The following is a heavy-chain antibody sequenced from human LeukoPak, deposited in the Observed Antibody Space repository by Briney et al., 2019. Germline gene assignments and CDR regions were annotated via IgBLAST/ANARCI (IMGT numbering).Heavy chain of an antibody. J-gene: IGHJ4*02. Sequence: SETLSLTCTVSRYSISSGYYWGWIRQPPGQGREWIGSIYRSGSTYYNSSLKSRVTISVDTSKNQFSLKLSSVTAADTDVYYCARHADYYESTSYFWDYWGQGTLVTVSS. V-gene: IGHV4-38-2*02. CDR1: RYSISSGYY. D-gene: IGHD3-22*01. CDR3: ARHADYYESTSYFWDY. CDR2: IYRSGST.